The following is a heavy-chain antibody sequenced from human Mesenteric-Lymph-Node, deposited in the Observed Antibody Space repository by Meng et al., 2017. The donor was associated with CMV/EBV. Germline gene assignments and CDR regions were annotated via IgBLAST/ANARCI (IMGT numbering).Heavy chain of an antibody. J-gene: IGHJ4*02. CDR3: ARVTIDWSYYDRNSYYPNYFDS. D-gene: IGHD3-22*01. CDR1: GGSITSSSYF. CDR2: ISYIGNT. V-gene: IGHV4-39*07. Sequence: SETLSLTCTVSGGSITSSSYFWGWIRQPPGKGLEWLGSISYIGNTFDSPSLKSRVTISVDTSTNHFSLKLSSVTAADSALYYCARVTIDWSYYDRNSYYPNYFDSWGQGTLVTVSS.